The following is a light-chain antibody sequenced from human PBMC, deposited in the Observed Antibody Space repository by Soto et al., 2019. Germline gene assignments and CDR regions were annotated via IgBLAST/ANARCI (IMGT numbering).Light chain of an antibody. Sequence: QSVLTQSPSASASLGASVKLTCALSSGHSSYAIAWHQQQPEKGPRALMKLNSDGSHTRGDGIPDRFSGSSSGAERYLTISSLQSEDEADYYCPTWGTGILVFGGGTKVTVL. CDR2: LNSDGSH. J-gene: IGLJ3*02. CDR1: SGHSSYA. V-gene: IGLV4-69*01. CDR3: PTWGTGILV.